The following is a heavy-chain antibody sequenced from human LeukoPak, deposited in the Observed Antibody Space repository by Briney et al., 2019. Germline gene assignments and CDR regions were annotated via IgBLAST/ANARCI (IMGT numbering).Heavy chain of an antibody. CDR3: ASSGSYGYGMDV. Sequence: PGGSLRLSCAVSGFTFSSYWMTWVRQAPGKGLEWVANIKRDGSEKYYVDSVMGRFIISRDNAKNSLYLQMNSLRAEDTAVYYCASSGSYGYGMDVWGKGTTVSVSS. CDR1: GFTFSSYW. CDR2: IKRDGSEK. D-gene: IGHD3-10*01. J-gene: IGHJ6*04. V-gene: IGHV3-7*03.